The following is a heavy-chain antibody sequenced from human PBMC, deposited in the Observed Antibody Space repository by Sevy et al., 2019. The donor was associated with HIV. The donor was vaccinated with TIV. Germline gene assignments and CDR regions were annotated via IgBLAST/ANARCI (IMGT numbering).Heavy chain of an antibody. CDR1: GFIFSNYV. Sequence: GGSLRLSCAASGFIFSNYVMHWVRQAPGKGLEWVANIKQDESEKYYVASVKGRFTISRDSAKNSVYLQMNSLIPEDTAIYYCARGNSGSFDYWGQGTLVTVSS. CDR2: IKQDESEK. J-gene: IGHJ4*02. CDR3: ARGNSGSFDY. D-gene: IGHD3-22*01. V-gene: IGHV3-7*04.